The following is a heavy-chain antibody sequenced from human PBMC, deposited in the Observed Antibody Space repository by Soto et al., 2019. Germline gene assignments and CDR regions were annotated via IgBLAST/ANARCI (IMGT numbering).Heavy chain of an antibody. CDR1: GFTFSSYA. CDR2: ISDDGTNK. D-gene: IGHD4-17*01. J-gene: IGHJ4*02. CDR3: LRRLTTTGTSMGY. V-gene: IGHV3-30-3*01. Sequence: QVQLEESGGGVVQPGRSLRLSCKGSGFTFSSYAIQWVRQAPGKGLEWVAAISDDGTNKHTADSVKGRFTISRDNSRNTVYLQVNSLRVEDTAVYYCLRRLTTTGTSMGYWGQGTPVTVSS.